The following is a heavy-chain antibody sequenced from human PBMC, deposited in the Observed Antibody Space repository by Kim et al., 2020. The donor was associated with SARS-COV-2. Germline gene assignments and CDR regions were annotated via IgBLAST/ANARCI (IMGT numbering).Heavy chain of an antibody. CDR2: INHSGST. D-gene: IGHD3-9*01. J-gene: IGHJ5*02. Sequence: SETLSLTCAVYGGSFSGYYWSWIRQPPGKGLEWIGEINHSGSTNYNPSLKSRVTISVDTSKNQFSLKLSSVTAADTAVYYCARPYYDILTGYQGNWFDPWGQGTLVTVSS. V-gene: IGHV4-34*01. CDR3: ARPYYDILTGYQGNWFDP. CDR1: GGSFSGYY.